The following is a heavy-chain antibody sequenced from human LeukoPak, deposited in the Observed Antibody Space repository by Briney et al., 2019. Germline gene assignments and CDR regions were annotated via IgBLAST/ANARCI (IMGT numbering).Heavy chain of an antibody. CDR1: GFTVSSNY. D-gene: IGHD5-12*01. J-gene: IGHJ4*02. V-gene: IGHV3-66*02. CDR2: IYSGGNT. Sequence: PGGSLRLSCAASGFTVSSNYMSWVRQAPGKGLEWVSVIYSGGNTYYADSVKGRFTISRDNSKNTLYLQMNSPRAEDTAVYYCARNEATYYFDYWGQGTLVTVSS. CDR3: ARNEATYYFDY.